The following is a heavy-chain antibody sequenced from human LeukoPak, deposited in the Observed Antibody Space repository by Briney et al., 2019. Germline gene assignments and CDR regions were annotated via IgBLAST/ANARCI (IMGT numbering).Heavy chain of an antibody. V-gene: IGHV3-23*01. CDR3: AKSYNGYESKPDY. CDR1: GFTVSSNH. Sequence: PGGSLRLSCAVSGFTVSSNHMSWVRQAPGKGLEWVSAISGSGGSTYYADSVKGRFTISRDNSKITLYLQMNSLRAEDTAVYYCAKSYNGYESKPDYWGQGTLVTVSS. J-gene: IGHJ4*02. D-gene: IGHD5-12*01. CDR2: ISGSGGST.